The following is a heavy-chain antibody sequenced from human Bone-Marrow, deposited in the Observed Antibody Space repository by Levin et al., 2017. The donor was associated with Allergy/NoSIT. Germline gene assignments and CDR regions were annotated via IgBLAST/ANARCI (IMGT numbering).Heavy chain of an antibody. CDR2: VYYSGTT. CDR1: GASIRSSNYY. J-gene: IGHJ5*02. D-gene: IGHD1-20*01. V-gene: IGHV4-39*01. Sequence: KASETLSLTCTVSGASIRSSNYYWGWIRQPPGKGLEWIGRVYYSGTTYYDPSLKSRVTISVDTSKNQLSLKLNSVTAADTAVYYCARGCVSGTHNWFDPWGQGALVTVSS. CDR3: ARGCVSGTHNWFDP.